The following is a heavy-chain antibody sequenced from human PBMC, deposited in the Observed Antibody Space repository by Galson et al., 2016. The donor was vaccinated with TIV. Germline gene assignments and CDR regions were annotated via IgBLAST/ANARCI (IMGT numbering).Heavy chain of an antibody. D-gene: IGHD3-10*01. CDR3: ARPMYYYGSGSFQYYGMDV. V-gene: IGHV1-18*01. CDR1: GYTFINYE. J-gene: IGHJ6*02. CDR2: ISVYNGDT. Sequence: SVKVSCKAAGYTFINYEINWVRQAPGQGLEWMGWISVYNGDTDYAVKFQGRVTLTTDRYTDTAYMDLRSLGSDDTAVYFCARPMYYYGSGSFQYYGMDVWGQGTTVTVSS.